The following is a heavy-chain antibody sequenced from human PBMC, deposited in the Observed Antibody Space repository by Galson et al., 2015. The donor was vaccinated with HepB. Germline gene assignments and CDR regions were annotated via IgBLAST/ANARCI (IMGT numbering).Heavy chain of an antibody. V-gene: IGHV3-23*01. J-gene: IGHJ6*03. CDR1: GFTFSNYA. D-gene: IGHD2-2*01. CDR3: AREVDDIVVVPAGGYMDV. CDR2: LSGSAGDT. Sequence: SLRLSCAASGFTFSNYAMSWVRQAPGKGLEWVSGLSGSAGDTYFADSVKGRFTISRDNSKNTLYLQMNSLRAEGTAVYYCAREVDDIVVVPAGGYMDVWGKGTTLTVSS.